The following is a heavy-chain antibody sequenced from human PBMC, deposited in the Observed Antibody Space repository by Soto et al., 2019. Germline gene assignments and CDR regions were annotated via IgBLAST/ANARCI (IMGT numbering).Heavy chain of an antibody. V-gene: IGHV3-21*01. CDR2: ISSSSSYI. CDR3: ARGSLDYYGSDPEPKKPLRY. Sequence: PGGSLRVSCAASGFTFSRYSMNWVRQAPGKGLEWVSSISSSSSYIYYADSVKGRFTISRDNAKNSLYLQMNSLRAEDTAVYYCARGSLDYYGSDPEPKKPLRYWGQGTLVTVSS. CDR1: GFTFSRYS. J-gene: IGHJ4*02. D-gene: IGHD3-10*01.